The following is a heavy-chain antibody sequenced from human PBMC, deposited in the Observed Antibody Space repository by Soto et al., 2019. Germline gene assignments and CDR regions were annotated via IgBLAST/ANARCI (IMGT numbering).Heavy chain of an antibody. CDR2: INHSGST. CDR3: ARVLWGSSWYRSGFDY. CDR1: GGSSSGYH. J-gene: IGHJ4*02. D-gene: IGHD6-13*01. Sequence: QVQLQQWGAGLLKPSETLSLTCAVSGGSSSGYHWSWIRQPPGKGLEWIGEINHSGSTNYNASLKVRVTIPVXTXKXXFSLKLSSVTAADTAVYYCARVLWGSSWYRSGFDYWGQGTLVTVSS. V-gene: IGHV4-34*01.